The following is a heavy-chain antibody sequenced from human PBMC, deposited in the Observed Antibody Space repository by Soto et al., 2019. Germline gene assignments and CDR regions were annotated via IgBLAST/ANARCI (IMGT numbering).Heavy chain of an antibody. CDR2: IYWDADK. V-gene: IGHV2-5*02. D-gene: IGHD3-10*01. J-gene: IGHJ4*02. CDR3: KRARGWFGYPKRTFDY. Sequence: QITLKESGPTLVKPTQTLTLTCTFSGFSLSTSGVGVGWIRQPPGKALEWLAVIYWDADKRYSPSLKSRLTITTDTSKNQVGRTMTNMAPVDTATYYGKRARGWFGYPKRTFDYWGQGTLVTVSS. CDR1: GFSLSTSGVG.